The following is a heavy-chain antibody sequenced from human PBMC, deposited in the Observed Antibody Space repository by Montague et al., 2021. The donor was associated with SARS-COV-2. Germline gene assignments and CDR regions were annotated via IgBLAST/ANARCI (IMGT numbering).Heavy chain of an antibody. D-gene: IGHD3-10*01. CDR2: INHSGST. CDR3: ARGRRILLWFGELLSGGDYYGMDV. CDR1: GGSFCGYY. Sequence: SETLSLTCAVYGGSFCGYYWSWIRQPPGKGLEWIGEINHSGSTNXNPSLKSRVTISVDTSKNQFSLKLSSVTAADTAVYYCARGRRILLWFGELLSGGDYYGMDVWGQGTTVTVSS. V-gene: IGHV4-34*01. J-gene: IGHJ6*02.